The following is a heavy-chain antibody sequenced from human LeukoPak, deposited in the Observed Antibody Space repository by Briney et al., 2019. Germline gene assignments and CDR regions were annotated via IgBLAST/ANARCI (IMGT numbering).Heavy chain of an antibody. D-gene: IGHD3-10*01. V-gene: IGHV3-30-3*01. CDR1: GFTFRNYV. CDR3: AREGYYGSGSPPSLYFDH. Sequence: GGSLRLSCAASGFTFRNYVIHWVRQAPGKGLEWVAVTSSDLNVKLYADSVKGRFTISRDNSRSTLYLQMNSLRPEDTAIYYCAREGYYGSGSPPSLYFDHWGQGTLVTVSS. J-gene: IGHJ4*02. CDR2: TSSDLNVK.